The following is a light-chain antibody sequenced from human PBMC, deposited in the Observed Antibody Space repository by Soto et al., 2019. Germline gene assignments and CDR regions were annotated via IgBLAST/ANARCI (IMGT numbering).Light chain of an antibody. J-gene: IGKJ1*01. Sequence: DIQLTQSPSFLSASVGDRVTITCRASQGIRSYLAWYQQKPGKAPKLLTYAASTLQSGVPSRFSGSRSATEFTRTISSLQPEDFAAYDCQQLNSYPRTFGQGTKVEIK. V-gene: IGKV1-9*01. CDR3: QQLNSYPRT. CDR1: QGIRSY. CDR2: AAS.